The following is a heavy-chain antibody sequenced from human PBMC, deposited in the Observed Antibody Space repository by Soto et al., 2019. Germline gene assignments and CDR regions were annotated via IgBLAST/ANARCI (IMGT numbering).Heavy chain of an antibody. J-gene: IGHJ6*02. D-gene: IGHD5-18*01. CDR3: AKVDTAMNYYYYYGMDV. Sequence: GGSLRLSCAASGFTFSSYAMSWVRQAPGKGLEWVSVISGSGGSTYYADSVKGRFTISRDNSKNTLYLQMNSLRAEDTAVYYCAKVDTAMNYYYYYGMDVWGQGTTVTVSS. CDR2: ISGSGGST. V-gene: IGHV3-23*01. CDR1: GFTFSSYA.